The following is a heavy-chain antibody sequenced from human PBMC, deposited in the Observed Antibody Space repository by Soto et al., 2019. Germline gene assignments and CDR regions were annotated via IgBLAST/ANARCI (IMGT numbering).Heavy chain of an antibody. Sequence: PSETLSLTCTVSGGSISSSSYYWGWIRQPPGKGLEWIGSIYYSGSTYYNPSLKSRVTISVDTSKNQFSLKLSSVTAADTAVYYCARHFHYDSSGYYYYYYGMDVWGQGTTVTVSS. CDR2: IYYSGST. V-gene: IGHV4-39*01. D-gene: IGHD3-22*01. J-gene: IGHJ6*02. CDR3: ARHFHYDSSGYYYYYYGMDV. CDR1: GGSISSSSYY.